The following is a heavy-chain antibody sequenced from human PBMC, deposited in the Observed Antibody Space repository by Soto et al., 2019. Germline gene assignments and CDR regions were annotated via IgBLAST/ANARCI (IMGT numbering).Heavy chain of an antibody. CDR2: IFTSGNT. Sequence: PSETLSLTCTVSGGSMNDYYWSWMRQPAGKGLEWIGRIFTSGNTNYNPSLRSRLTMSVDTSTNQVSLRLTSVTAADTAVYYCASGRLVSRYYGLDVWGQGTTVTVSS. D-gene: IGHD6-6*01. J-gene: IGHJ6*02. V-gene: IGHV4-4*07. CDR3: ASGRLVSRYYGLDV. CDR1: GGSMNDYY.